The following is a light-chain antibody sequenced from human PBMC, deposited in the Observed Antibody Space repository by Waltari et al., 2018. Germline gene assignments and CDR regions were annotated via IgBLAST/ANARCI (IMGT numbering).Light chain of an antibody. V-gene: IGLV2-23*01. J-gene: IGLJ1*01. CDR1: SSDVGNYNL. Sequence: QSALTQPASVSGSPGQSITISCTGTSSDVGNYNLVSWYQQHPGKAPKRMFSAGSKRPSWFSNRFPGPKSGNTASLTISGLQAEDEADYYCCSYAGSSTYVFGTGTKVTVL. CDR3: CSYAGSSTYV. CDR2: AGS.